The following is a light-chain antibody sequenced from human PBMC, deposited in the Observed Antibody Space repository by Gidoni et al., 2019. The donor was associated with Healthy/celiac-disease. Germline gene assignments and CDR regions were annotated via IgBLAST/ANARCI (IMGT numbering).Light chain of an antibody. Sequence: EIVLTQSPATLSVSPGELATLSCRASQSVSSNLAWSQQKPGQAPRLLIYGASTRATGTPARFSGSGSGTEFTLTISSLQSEDFAVSYCQQYNNCPPGSTFGQXTKLEIK. CDR1: QSVSSN. J-gene: IGKJ2*01. CDR3: QQYNNCPPGST. CDR2: GAS. V-gene: IGKV3-15*01.